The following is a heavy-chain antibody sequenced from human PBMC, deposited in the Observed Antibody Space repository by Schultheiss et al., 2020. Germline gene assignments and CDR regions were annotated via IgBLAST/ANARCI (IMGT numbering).Heavy chain of an antibody. J-gene: IGHJ6*02. CDR3: AREGALGITIFGVPKRTYGMDV. CDR2: IYYSGST. CDR1: GGSVSSGSYY. V-gene: IGHV4-61*01. Sequence: SETLSLTCTVSGGSVSSGSYYWSWIRQPPGKGLEWIGYIYYSGSTYYNPSLKSRVTISVDTSKNQFSLKLSSVTAADTAVYYCAREGALGITIFGVPKRTYGMDVWGQGTTVNVSS. D-gene: IGHD3-3*01.